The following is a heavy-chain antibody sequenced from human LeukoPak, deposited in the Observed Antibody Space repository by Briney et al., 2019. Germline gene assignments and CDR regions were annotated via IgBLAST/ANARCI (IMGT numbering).Heavy chain of an antibody. CDR2: IKQDGSET. J-gene: IGHJ5*02. Sequence: GGSLRLSCAASGFAMSTYWMSWLRQAPGKGPEWVGHIKQDGSETYYVDSVKGRFTISRDNAKNSLWLQMNSLRGEDTAMYYCARSISVEGDAWGQGTLVTVSS. D-gene: IGHD3-3*01. V-gene: IGHV3-7*01. CDR1: GFAMSTYW. CDR3: ARSISVEGDA.